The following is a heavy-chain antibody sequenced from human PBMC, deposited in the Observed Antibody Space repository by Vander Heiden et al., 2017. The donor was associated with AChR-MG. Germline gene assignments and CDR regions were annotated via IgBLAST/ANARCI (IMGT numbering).Heavy chain of an antibody. Sequence: EVQLVESGGGLVQPGGSLRLSCSASGFTFSTYSMSWVRQAPGKGLEWVANINPDGSEKYYVDSVKGRFTISRDNAKSSLYLQMNSLRDEDTPVDDGAWGSTCGSWGQGTLVTVS. CDR3: AWGSTCGS. V-gene: IGHV3-7*04. D-gene: IGHD6-25*01. CDR2: INPDGSEK. J-gene: IGHJ5*02. CDR1: GFTFSTYS.